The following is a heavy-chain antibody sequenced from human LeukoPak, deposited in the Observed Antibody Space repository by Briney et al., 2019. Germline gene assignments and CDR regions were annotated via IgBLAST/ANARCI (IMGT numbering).Heavy chain of an antibody. Sequence: SETLSLTCAVSGYSISSGYYWGWIRQPPGKGLEWIGSIYHSGSTYYNPSLKSRVTISVDTSKNQFSLKLSSVTAADTAVYYCARARITGTLSEFDYWGQGTLVTVSS. CDR3: ARARITGTLSEFDY. J-gene: IGHJ4*02. CDR1: GYSISSGYY. CDR2: IYHSGST. D-gene: IGHD1-20*01. V-gene: IGHV4-38-2*01.